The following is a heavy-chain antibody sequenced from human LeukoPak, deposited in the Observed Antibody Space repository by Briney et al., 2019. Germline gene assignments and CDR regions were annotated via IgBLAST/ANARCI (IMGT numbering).Heavy chain of an antibody. Sequence: ASVKVSCKSSGYTFTGYYIHWVRQAPGQGLEWMGWINTNSGGTNYAQKFQDRVTMTRDTSISTAYMELSRLRYDDTAVYYCARALVVAFFWFDPWGQGTLVTVSS. CDR2: INTNSGGT. J-gene: IGHJ5*02. CDR3: ARALVVAFFWFDP. D-gene: IGHD2-15*01. V-gene: IGHV1-2*02. CDR1: GYTFTGYY.